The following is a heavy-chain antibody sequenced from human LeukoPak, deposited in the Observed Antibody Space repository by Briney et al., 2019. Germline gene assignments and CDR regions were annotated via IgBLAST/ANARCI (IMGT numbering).Heavy chain of an antibody. Sequence: SETLSPTCAVYGGSFSGYYWSWIRPPPGKGLEWIGGINHSGSTNYNPSLKSRVTISVDTSKNQFSLKLSSVTAADTAVYYCARADWGGQGYFDYWGQGTLVTVSS. CDR1: GGSFSGYY. D-gene: IGHD3-9*01. CDR3: ARADWGGQGYFDY. V-gene: IGHV4-34*01. J-gene: IGHJ4*02. CDR2: INHSGST.